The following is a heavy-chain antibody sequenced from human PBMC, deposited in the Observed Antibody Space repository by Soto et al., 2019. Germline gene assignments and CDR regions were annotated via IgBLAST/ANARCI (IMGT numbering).Heavy chain of an antibody. J-gene: IGHJ6*02. CDR2: ISYDGSNK. CDR3: AKDTTMVRGVIITRVWSYGMDV. CDR1: GFTFSSYG. V-gene: IGHV3-30*18. D-gene: IGHD3-10*01. Sequence: VQLLESGGGLVQPGGSLRLSCAASGFTFSSYGMHWVRQAPGKGLEWVAVISYDGSNKYYADSVKGRFTISRDNSKNTLYLQMNSLRAEDTAVYYCAKDTTMVRGVIITRVWSYGMDVWGQGTTVTVSS.